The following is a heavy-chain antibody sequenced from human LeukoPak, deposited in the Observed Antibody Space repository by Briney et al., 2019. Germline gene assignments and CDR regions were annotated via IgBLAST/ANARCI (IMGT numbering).Heavy chain of an antibody. J-gene: IGHJ4*02. D-gene: IGHD6-6*01. V-gene: IGHV4-39*01. CDR1: GGSISRNNYF. CDR2: IYYSGST. Sequence: PSETLSLTCTVSGGSISRNNYFWDWIRQPPGKGLEYIGSIYYSGSTYYTPSLKSRVTISVDTSKNQFSLKLSSVTATDTAVYYCARHRGSSSNFDYWGQGTLVTVSS. CDR3: ARHRGSSSNFDY.